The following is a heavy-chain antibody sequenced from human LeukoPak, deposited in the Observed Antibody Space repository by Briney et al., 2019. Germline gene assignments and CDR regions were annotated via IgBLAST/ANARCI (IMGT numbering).Heavy chain of an antibody. J-gene: IGHJ3*02. CDR2: ISSSSSYI. D-gene: IGHD4-23*01. CDR1: GFTFSSYS. V-gene: IGHV3-21*01. Sequence: GGSLRRSCAAPGFTFSSYSMNWVRQAPGKGLEWVSSISSSSSYIYYADSVKGRFTISRDNAKNSLYLQMNSLRAEDTAVYYCARAVASGTAFDIWGQGTMVTVSS. CDR3: ARAVASGTAFDI.